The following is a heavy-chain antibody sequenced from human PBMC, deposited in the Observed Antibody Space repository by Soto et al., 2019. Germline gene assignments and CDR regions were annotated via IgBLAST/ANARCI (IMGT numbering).Heavy chain of an antibody. J-gene: IGHJ4*02. CDR1: GGTFSTYA. CDR2: IIPLFGTA. CDR3: ARDGYSSSSFDY. D-gene: IGHD6-13*01. Sequence: QVQLVQSGAEVKKPGSSVKVSCKASGGTFSTYAIDWVRQAPGQGLEWMGGIIPLFGTAKYAQKFQGRVTITADESTSTAYMELSSLRSEDTAVYYCARDGYSSSSFDYWGQGTLVTVSS. V-gene: IGHV1-69*01.